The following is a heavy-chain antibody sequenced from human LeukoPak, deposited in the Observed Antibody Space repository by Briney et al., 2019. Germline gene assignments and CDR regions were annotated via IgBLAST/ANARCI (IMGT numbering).Heavy chain of an antibody. J-gene: IGHJ5*02. CDR3: ARRYCSGGDCYSWFDP. CDR2: IIPIFGTA. D-gene: IGHD2-15*01. Sequence: SVKVSCKASGGTFSSYAISWVRQAPGQGLEWMGGIIPIFGTANYAQKFQGRVTITADESTNTAYMELSSLRSEDTAMYYCARRYCSGGDCYSWFDPWGQETLVTVSS. V-gene: IGHV1-69*01. CDR1: GGTFSSYA.